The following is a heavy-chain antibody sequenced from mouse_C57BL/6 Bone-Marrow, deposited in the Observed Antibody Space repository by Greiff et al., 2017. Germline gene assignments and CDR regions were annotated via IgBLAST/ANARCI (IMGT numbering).Heavy chain of an antibody. J-gene: IGHJ3*01. CDR3: ARGGHYYGSSFFAY. V-gene: IGHV1-81*01. Sequence: QVQLKQSGAELARPGASVKLSCKASGYTFTSYGISWVKQRTGQGLEWIGEIYPRSGNTYYNKKFKGKATLTADKSSSTAYMELRSLTSEDSAVYFCARGGHYYGSSFFAYWGQGTGHCLC. CDR1: GYTFTSYG. CDR2: IYPRSGNT. D-gene: IGHD1-1*01.